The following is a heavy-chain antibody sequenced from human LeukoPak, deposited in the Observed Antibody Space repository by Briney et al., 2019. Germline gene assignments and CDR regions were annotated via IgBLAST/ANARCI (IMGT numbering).Heavy chain of an antibody. CDR3: AKPEFLIWFGELYPPDY. V-gene: IGHV3-23*01. J-gene: IGHJ4*02. D-gene: IGHD3-10*01. CDR1: GFTFSSYA. CDR2: ISGSGGST. Sequence: GGSLRLSCAASGFTFSSYAMNWVRQAPGKGLEWVSAISGSGGSTYYADSVKGRFTISRDNSKNTLYLQMNSLRAEDTAVYYCAKPEFLIWFGELYPPDYWGQGTLVTVSS.